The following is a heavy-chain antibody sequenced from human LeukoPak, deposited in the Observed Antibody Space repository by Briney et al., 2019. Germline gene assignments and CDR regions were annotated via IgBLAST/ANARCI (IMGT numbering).Heavy chain of an antibody. CDR2: IYSGGST. Sequence: QPGGSLRLSCAASGFTVSSNYMSWVRQAPGKGLEWVSVIYSGGSTYYADSVKGRFTISRDNSKNTLYLQMNSLRAEDTAVYYCAGSRYGDYPYYFDYWGQGTLVTVSS. CDR3: AGSRYGDYPYYFDY. CDR1: GFTVSSNY. V-gene: IGHV3-53*01. J-gene: IGHJ4*02. D-gene: IGHD4-17*01.